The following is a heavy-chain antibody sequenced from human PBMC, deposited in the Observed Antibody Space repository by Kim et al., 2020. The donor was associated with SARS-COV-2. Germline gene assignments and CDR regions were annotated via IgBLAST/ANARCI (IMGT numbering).Heavy chain of an antibody. V-gene: IGHV1-69*13. CDR3: ARERTDYGDYEGPFDY. D-gene: IGHD4-17*01. CDR2: IIPIFGTA. Sequence: SVKVSCKASGGTFSSYAISWVRQAPGQGLEWMGGIIPIFGTANYAQKFQGRVTITADESTSTAYMELSSLRSEDTAVYYCARERTDYGDYEGPFDYRGQGALVTVSS. J-gene: IGHJ4*02. CDR1: GGTFSSYA.